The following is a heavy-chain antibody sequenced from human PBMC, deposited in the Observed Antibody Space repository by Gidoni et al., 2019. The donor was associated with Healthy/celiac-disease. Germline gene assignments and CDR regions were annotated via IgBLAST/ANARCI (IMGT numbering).Heavy chain of an antibody. Sequence: QVQLVQSGAEVKKPGSSVKVSCKASGGTFSSYAISWVRQAPGQGLEWMGRIIPILGIANYAQKFQGRVTITADKSTSTAYMELSSLRSEDTAVYYCYDFWSDRGMDVWGQGTTVTVSS. CDR3: YDFWSDRGMDV. V-gene: IGHV1-69*09. J-gene: IGHJ6*02. CDR2: IIPILGIA. D-gene: IGHD3-3*01. CDR1: GGTFSSYA.